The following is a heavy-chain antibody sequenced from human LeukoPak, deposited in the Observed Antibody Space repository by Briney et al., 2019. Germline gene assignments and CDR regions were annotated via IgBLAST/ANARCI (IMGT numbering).Heavy chain of an antibody. CDR1: GFTFSSYG. J-gene: IGHJ6*03. V-gene: IGHV3-33*06. D-gene: IGHD3-22*01. CDR2: IWYDGSNK. CDR3: AKVNYSDSSGYYFSDYDYMDV. Sequence: GGSLRLSCAASGFTFSSYGMHWVRQPPGKGLEWVAVIWYDGSNKYYADSVKGRFTISRGNSKNTLYLQMNSLRAEDAAVYYCAKVNYSDSSGYYFSDYDYMDVWGKGTTVTVSS.